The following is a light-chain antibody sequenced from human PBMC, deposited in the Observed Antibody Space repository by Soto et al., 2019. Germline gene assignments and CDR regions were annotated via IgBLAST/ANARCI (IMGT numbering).Light chain of an antibody. J-gene: IGKJ4*01. V-gene: IGKV3-20*01. CDR1: QHVTTTY. CDR2: GAS. CDR3: QQYDSSFT. Sequence: IVLTQSPATLPLSPGERATLSCTASQHVTTTYIAWYQQKFGQAPRLLIYGASTRATGTPDRFTGGGFGTDFTLTISRVEPEDFAVHYCQQYDSSFTFGGGTKVDIK.